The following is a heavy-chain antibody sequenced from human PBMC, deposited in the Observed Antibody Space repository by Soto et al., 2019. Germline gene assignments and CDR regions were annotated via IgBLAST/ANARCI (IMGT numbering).Heavy chain of an antibody. J-gene: IGHJ3*02. CDR1: GYAFTGYG. D-gene: IGHD1-1*01. CDR3: AKIPSFAVHGFDI. V-gene: IGHV1-18*01. CDR2: ISGYSGDT. Sequence: QVQLVQSGAEVKKPGASVKVSCKSSGYAFTGYGITWVRQAPGQGLEWLGWISGYSGDTNYEQNFQGRVTVTTDTSTSTAYMELRSLTSDDTAIYYCAKIPSFAVHGFDIWGQGTMVTVSS.